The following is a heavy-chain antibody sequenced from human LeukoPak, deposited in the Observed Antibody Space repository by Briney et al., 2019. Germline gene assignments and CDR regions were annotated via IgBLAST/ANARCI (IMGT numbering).Heavy chain of an antibody. CDR2: IGGSGGST. J-gene: IGHJ4*02. CDR1: GFTFRDYA. Sequence: GGSLRLSCAASGFTFRDYAMSWVRQAPGKGLEWVSVIGGSGGSTYYADSVKGRFTISRDDSKNSLYLQMNSLRAEDTAVYYCAKTRVSGGSRPFDYWGQGTLVTVSS. D-gene: IGHD2-15*01. V-gene: IGHV3-23*01. CDR3: AKTRVSGGSRPFDY.